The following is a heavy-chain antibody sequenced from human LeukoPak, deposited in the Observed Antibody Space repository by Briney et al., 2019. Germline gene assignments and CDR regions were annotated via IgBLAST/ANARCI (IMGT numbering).Heavy chain of an antibody. Sequence: QAGGALRLSCAASGFTFSAYRMSWVRQAPGKGLEWVADINQDGSETYHVASMKGRFTISRDNAKNSLYLQMNSLRAEDTAVYFCANDLRLGGRGPENWGQGTLVTVPS. CDR1: GFTFSAYR. CDR3: ANDLRLGGRGPEN. J-gene: IGHJ4*02. V-gene: IGHV3-7*05. D-gene: IGHD3-16*01. CDR2: INQDGSET.